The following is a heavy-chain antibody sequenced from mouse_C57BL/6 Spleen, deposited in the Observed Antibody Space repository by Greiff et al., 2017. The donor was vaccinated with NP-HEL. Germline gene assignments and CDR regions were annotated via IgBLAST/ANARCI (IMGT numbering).Heavy chain of an antibody. CDR2: IDPSDSYT. CDR1: GYTFTSYW. CDR3: ARHFYYGNY. J-gene: IGHJ2*01. D-gene: IGHD2-1*01. V-gene: IGHV1-50*01. Sequence: VQLQQPGAELVKPGASVKLSCKASGYTFTSYWMQWVKQRPGQGLEWIGEIDPSDSYTNYNQKFKGKATLTVDTSSSTAYMQLSSLTSEDSAVYYCARHFYYGNYWGQGTTLTVSS.